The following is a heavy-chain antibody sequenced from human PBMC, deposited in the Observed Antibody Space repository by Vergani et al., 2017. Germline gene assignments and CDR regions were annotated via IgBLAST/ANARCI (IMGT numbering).Heavy chain of an antibody. CDR1: GYTFTSYD. V-gene: IGHV1-8*01. Sequence: QVQLVQSGAEVKKPGASVKVSCKASGYTFTSYDINWVRQATGQGLEWMGWMNPNSGNTGYAQKFQGRVTMTRNPSISTAYMELSSLRSEDTAVYYCARDTYYGSGIYYISWFDPWGQGTLVTVSS. CDR2: MNPNSGNT. D-gene: IGHD3-10*01. CDR3: ARDTYYGSGIYYISWFDP. J-gene: IGHJ5*02.